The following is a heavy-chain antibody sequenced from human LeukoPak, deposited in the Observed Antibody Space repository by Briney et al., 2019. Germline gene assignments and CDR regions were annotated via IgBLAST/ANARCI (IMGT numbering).Heavy chain of an antibody. CDR2: ISAYNGNT. V-gene: IGHV1-18*01. Sequence: ASVKVSCKASGYTFTSYGISWVRQAPGQGLEWMGWISAYNGNTNYAQKLQGRVTMTTDTSTSTAYMELRSLRSDDTAVYYCARVWGRRNYCDSSGPHDYWGQGTLVTVSS. J-gene: IGHJ4*02. D-gene: IGHD3-22*01. CDR3: ARVWGRRNYCDSSGPHDY. CDR1: GYTFTSYG.